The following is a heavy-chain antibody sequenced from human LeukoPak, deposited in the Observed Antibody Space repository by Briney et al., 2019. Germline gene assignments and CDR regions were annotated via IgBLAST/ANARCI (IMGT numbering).Heavy chain of an antibody. CDR3: ARLNRIAVAGTGTYYYYYGMDV. CDR1: GGSISSYY. D-gene: IGHD6-19*01. Sequence: SETLSLTCTVSGGSISSYYWSWIRQPPGKGLEWIGYIYYSGSTNYNPSLKSRVTISVDTSKNQFSLKLSSVTAADTAVYYCARLNRIAVAGTGTYYYYYGMDVWGQGTTVTVSS. V-gene: IGHV4-59*08. J-gene: IGHJ6*02. CDR2: IYYSGST.